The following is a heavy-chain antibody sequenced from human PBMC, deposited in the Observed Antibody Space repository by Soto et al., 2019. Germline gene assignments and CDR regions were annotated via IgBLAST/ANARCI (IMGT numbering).Heavy chain of an antibody. CDR1: GGSISSGAYS. V-gene: IGHV4-30-2*01. CDR2: IYHGGST. J-gene: IGHJ4*02. CDR3: ARVPDY. Sequence: QLQLQESGSGLVKPSQTLSVTCAVSGGSISSGAYSWGWIRQPPGKGLEWIGYIYHGGSTYYNPSLKSRVTISVDRSKNQFSLKLSSVTAADTAVYYCARVPDYWGQGTLVTVSS.